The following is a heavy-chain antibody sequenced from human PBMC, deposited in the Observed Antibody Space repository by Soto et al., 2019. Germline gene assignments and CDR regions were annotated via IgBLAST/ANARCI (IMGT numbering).Heavy chain of an antibody. J-gene: IGHJ4*02. D-gene: IGHD1-1*01. CDR3: ARRINRGYSFFDY. V-gene: IGHV4-34*01. CDR1: GGSFSGYY. CDR2: INHSGST. Sequence: PWETLSLTCAVYGGSFSGYYWSWIRQPPGKGLEWIGEINHSGSTNYNPSLKSRVTISVDTSKNQFSLKLSSVTAADTAVYYCARRINRGYSFFDYWGQGTLVTVSS.